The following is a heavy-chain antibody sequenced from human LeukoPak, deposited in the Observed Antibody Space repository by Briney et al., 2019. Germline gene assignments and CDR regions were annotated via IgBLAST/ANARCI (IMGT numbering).Heavy chain of an antibody. CDR3: ARFIYSGYDLSPPLDY. CDR2: FDPEDGET. J-gene: IGHJ4*02. V-gene: IGHV1-24*01. Sequence: ASVKVSCKVSGYTLTELSMHWVRQAPGKGLEWMGGFDPEDGETIYAQKFQGRVTMTEDTSTDTAYMELSSLRSEDTAVYYCARFIYSGYDLSPPLDYWGQGTLVTVSS. D-gene: IGHD5-12*01. CDR1: GYTLTELS.